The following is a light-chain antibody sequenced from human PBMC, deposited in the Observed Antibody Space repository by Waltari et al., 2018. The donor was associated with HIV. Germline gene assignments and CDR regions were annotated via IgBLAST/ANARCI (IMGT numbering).Light chain of an antibody. V-gene: IGLV1-47*01. Sequence: QSVLTQPPSASGTPGQRVTISCSGLSSNIRNNYIFWYQQFPGTAPKLLIYRNNQRPAGVPDRFTGSKSATSAALAISGLRCEDEADYYCAECDDSLSGPVVFGGGTKLTVL. CDR1: SSNIRNNY. CDR2: RNN. CDR3: AECDDSLSGPVV. J-gene: IGLJ2*01.